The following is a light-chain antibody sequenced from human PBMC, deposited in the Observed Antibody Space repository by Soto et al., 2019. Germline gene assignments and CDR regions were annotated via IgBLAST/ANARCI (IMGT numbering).Light chain of an antibody. Sequence: DIELTQSPSPLSASVGDRVTITCRASQSISTFLNWYQHKRGKAPKLLIHGASSLQSGVPFRFTGSGSGTDFSLTISGLQPEDSATYYCQQSYSTLLSFGGGTKVDIK. J-gene: IGKJ4*01. V-gene: IGKV1-39*01. CDR3: QQSYSTLLS. CDR2: GAS. CDR1: QSISTF.